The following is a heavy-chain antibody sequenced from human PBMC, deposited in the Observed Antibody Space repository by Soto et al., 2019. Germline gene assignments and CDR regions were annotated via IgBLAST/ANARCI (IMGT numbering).Heavy chain of an antibody. CDR1: GGSISSSYW. V-gene: IGHV4-4*02. CDR2: IYHSGST. CDR3: TRRRITMIVVVYDAFDI. J-gene: IGHJ3*02. Sequence: PSETLSLTCAVSGGSISSSYWWSWVRQPPGKGLEWIGEIYHSGSTNYNPSLKSRVTISVDKSKNQFSLKLSSVTAADTAVYYCTRRRITMIVVVYDAFDIWGQGTTVT. D-gene: IGHD3-22*01.